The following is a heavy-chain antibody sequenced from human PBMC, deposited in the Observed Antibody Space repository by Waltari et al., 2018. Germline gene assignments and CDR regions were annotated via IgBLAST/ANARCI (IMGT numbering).Heavy chain of an antibody. D-gene: IGHD3-10*01. CDR2: ISSSSSTI. Sequence: AASGFTFSSYSMNWVRQAPGKGLEWVSYISSSSSTIYYADSVKGRFTISRDNAKNSLYLQMNSLRAEDTAVYYCARDLITMVQGGAYGMDVWGQGTTVTVSS. V-gene: IGHV3-48*01. CDR1: GFTFSSYS. CDR3: ARDLITMVQGGAYGMDV. J-gene: IGHJ6*02.